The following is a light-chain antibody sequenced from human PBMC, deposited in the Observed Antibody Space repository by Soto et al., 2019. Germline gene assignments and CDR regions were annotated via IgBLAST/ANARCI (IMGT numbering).Light chain of an antibody. V-gene: IGLV2-14*01. Sequence: QSALTQPASVSGSPGQSITISCTGTSSDVGGYNYVSWYQQHPGKAPKLMIYDVSDRPSGVSYRFSGSKSGNTASLTISGLQAADEADYFCSSFTSSMTNVFGSGTKVTVL. J-gene: IGLJ1*01. CDR3: SSFTSSMTNV. CDR2: DVS. CDR1: SSDVGGYNY.